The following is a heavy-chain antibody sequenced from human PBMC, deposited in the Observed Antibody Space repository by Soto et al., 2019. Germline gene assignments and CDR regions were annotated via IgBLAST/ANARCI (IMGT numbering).Heavy chain of an antibody. CDR3: ARLNSGIAAAGTGFDP. D-gene: IGHD6-13*01. Sequence: ASVKVSCKASGYTFTGYYMHWVRQAPGQGLEWMGWINPNSGGTNYAQKFQGWVTMTRDTSISTAYMELSRLRSDDTAVYYCARLNSGIAAAGTGFDPWGQGTLVTVSS. CDR1: GYTFTGYY. V-gene: IGHV1-2*04. J-gene: IGHJ5*02. CDR2: INPNSGGT.